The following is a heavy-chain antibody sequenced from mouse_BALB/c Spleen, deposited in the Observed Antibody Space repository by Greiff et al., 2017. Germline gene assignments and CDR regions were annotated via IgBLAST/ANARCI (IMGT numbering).Heavy chain of an antibody. Sequence: VKLMESGPGLVAPSQSLSITCTVSGFSLTSYGVHWVRQPPGKGLEWLGVIWAGGSTNYNSALMSRLSISKDNSKSQVFLKMNSLQTDDTAMYYCARGLGPNFDDWGQGTTLTVSS. D-gene: IGHD4-1*01. CDR2: IWAGGST. V-gene: IGHV2-9*02. J-gene: IGHJ2*01. CDR3: ARGLGPNFDD. CDR1: GFSLTSYG.